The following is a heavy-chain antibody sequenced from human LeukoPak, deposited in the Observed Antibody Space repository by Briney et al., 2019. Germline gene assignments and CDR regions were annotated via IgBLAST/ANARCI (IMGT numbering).Heavy chain of an antibody. D-gene: IGHD4-17*01. J-gene: IGHJ4*02. CDR2: IMPILGIA. V-gene: IGHV1-69*04. Sequence: SVKVSCKASGGTFSSYAISWVRQAPGQGLEWMGRIMPILGIANYAQKFQGRVTITADKSTSTAYMELSSLRSEDTAVYYCARDRRSTRVVTNFVYWGQGALVTVSS. CDR3: ARDRRSTRVVTNFVY. CDR1: GGTFSSYA.